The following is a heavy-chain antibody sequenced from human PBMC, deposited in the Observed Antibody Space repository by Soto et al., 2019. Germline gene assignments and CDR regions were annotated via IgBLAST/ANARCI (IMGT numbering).Heavy chain of an antibody. CDR2: ISSASSYI. CDR1: GFTFSSYK. J-gene: IGHJ4*02. D-gene: IGHD6-13*01. Sequence: GGSLRLSCAASGFTFSSYKMIWVRQAPGKGLEWVSSISSASSYIYYADSVRGRFTIYRDNAKNSLFLQMNSLRAEDTAVYYCAREKEAAAGMVDFDYWGQGTLVTVSS. CDR3: AREKEAAAGMVDFDY. V-gene: IGHV3-21*01.